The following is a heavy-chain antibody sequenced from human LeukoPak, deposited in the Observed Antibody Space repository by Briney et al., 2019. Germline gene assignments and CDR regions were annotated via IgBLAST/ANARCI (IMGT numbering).Heavy chain of an antibody. CDR2: INPNSGGT. D-gene: IGHD3-10*01. CDR1: GYTFTGYY. J-gene: IGHJ4*02. Sequence: GASVKVSCKASGYTFTGYYMHWVRHAPGQGLEWMGWINPNSGGTNYAQKFQGRVTMTRDTSISTAYMELSRLRSDDTAVYYCARAPPPLLWFGEPPDWGQGTLVTVSS. V-gene: IGHV1-2*02. CDR3: ARAPPPLLWFGEPPD.